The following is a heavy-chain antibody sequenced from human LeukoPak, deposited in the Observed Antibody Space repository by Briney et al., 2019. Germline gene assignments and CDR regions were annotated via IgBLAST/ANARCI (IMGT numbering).Heavy chain of an antibody. CDR1: GYTFTDYS. Sequence: ASVKVSCKASGYTFTDYSLHWVRQGQAPGQGLEWMGWINPNSGVTNFAQKFQGRVTLTRDTSISTVYMEMNRLTSDDTAVYYCERGGGSRWGGGSDYWGQGALVTVSS. CDR2: INPNSGVT. J-gene: IGHJ4*02. D-gene: IGHD6-13*01. V-gene: IGHV1-2*02. CDR3: ERGGGSRWGGGSDY.